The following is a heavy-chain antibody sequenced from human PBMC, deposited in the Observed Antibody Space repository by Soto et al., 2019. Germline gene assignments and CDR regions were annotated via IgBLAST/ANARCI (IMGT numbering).Heavy chain of an antibody. CDR2: IYYSGST. V-gene: IGHV4-59*01. D-gene: IGHD5-18*01. J-gene: IGHJ4*02. CDR3: ARTPLYSYATLYFDY. Sequence: SETLSLTCTVSGGSISSYYWSWIRQPPGKGLEWIGYIYYSGSTNYNPSLKSRVTISVDTSKNQFSLKLSSVTAADTAVYYCARTPLYSYATLYFDYWGQGTLVTVSS. CDR1: GGSISSYY.